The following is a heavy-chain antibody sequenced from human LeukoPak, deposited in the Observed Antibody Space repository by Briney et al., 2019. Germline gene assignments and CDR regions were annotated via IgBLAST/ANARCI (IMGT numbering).Heavy chain of an antibody. J-gene: IGHJ6*03. D-gene: IGHD1/OR15-1a*01. CDR1: GGSFSDYY. CDR3: AGAGNTPYYYYYMDV. CDR2: INHSGST. V-gene: IGHV4-34*01. Sequence: SETLSLTCAVYGGSFSDYYWSWIRQPPGKGLEWIGEINHSGSTNYNPSLKSRVTISVDTSKNQFSLKLSSVTAADTAVYYCAGAGNTPYYYYYMDVWGKGTTVTVSS.